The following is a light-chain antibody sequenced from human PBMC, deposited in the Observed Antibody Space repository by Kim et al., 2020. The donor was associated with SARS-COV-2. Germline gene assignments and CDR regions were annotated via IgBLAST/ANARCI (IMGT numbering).Light chain of an antibody. CDR1: SGYSNYK. J-gene: IGLJ1*01. Sequence: CTLSSGYSNYKVDWYQQRPGKGPRFVLRVGTGGIVGSKGDGIPDRFSVLGSGLNRYLTIKNIQEEDESDYHCGADHGSGSNFVYVFGTGTKVTVL. CDR2: VGTGGIVG. CDR3: GADHGSGSNFVYV. V-gene: IGLV9-49*01.